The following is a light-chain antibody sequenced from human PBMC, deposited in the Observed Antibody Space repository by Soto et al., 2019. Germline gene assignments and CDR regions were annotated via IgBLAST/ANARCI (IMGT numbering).Light chain of an antibody. V-gene: IGKV1-5*01. CDR1: QTISTW. CDR2: DAS. J-gene: IGKJ1*01. CDR3: QQYSGYSWT. Sequence: GDRVSITCRASQTISTWLSWYQQKPGKAPKVMIYDASSLQNGVPPRFRGSGSGTEFTLTISSLQPDDFETYYCQQYSGYSWTFGQGTKVDIK.